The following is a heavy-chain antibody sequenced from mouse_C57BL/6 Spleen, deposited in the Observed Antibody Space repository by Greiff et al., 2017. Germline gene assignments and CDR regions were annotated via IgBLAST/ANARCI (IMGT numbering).Heavy chain of an antibody. CDR1: GYTFTDYN. J-gene: IGHJ4*01. V-gene: IGHV1-18*01. D-gene: IGHD3-2*02. CDR2: INPNNGGT. Sequence: EVKLQESGPELVKPGASVKIPCKASGYTFTDYNMDWVKQSHGKSLEWIGDINPNNGGTIYNQKFKGKATLTVDKSSSTAYMELRSLTSEDTAVYYCARGGSSGYLMDYWGQGTSVTVSS. CDR3: ARGGSSGYLMDY.